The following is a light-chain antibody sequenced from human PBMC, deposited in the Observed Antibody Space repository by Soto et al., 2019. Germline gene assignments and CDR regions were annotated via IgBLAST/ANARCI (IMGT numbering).Light chain of an antibody. CDR3: QQYFSFPLT. CDR1: QGISSH. CDR2: TAS. Sequence: AIRMTQSPSSFSASTGDRVTISCRASQGISSHFAWYQVKPGKAPRLLIYTASYLESGVPSRFSGSGSGTDFPLPISSLQSEDFAVYYCQQYFSFPLTFRGGTKVEIK. J-gene: IGKJ4*01. V-gene: IGKV1-8*01.